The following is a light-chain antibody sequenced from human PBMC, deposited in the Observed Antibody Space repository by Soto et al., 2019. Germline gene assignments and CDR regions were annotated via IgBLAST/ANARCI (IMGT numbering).Light chain of an antibody. CDR2: DVS. V-gene: IGLV2-14*03. CDR1: NSDVGAYKF. J-gene: IGLJ2*01. CDR3: SPYTGGPAPVV. Sequence: QSALTQPASVSGSPGQSITISCTGTNSDVGAYKFVSWYQHHPGKAPKLVLYDVSNRPSGVSNRFSGSKSGNTASLNISGLRSGDGGHYYHSPYTGGPAPVVSGGGTK.